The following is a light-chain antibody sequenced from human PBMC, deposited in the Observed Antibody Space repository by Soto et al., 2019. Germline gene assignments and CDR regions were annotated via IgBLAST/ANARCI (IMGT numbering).Light chain of an antibody. CDR3: CSYAGRNTFV. Sequence: QSVLAQPRSVSGAPGQSVTISCTGTSNDVGGYKYVSWYRQHPGKAPKLVMFDVNKRPSGVPDRFSGSKSGNTASLTISGLQAEDEADYYYCSYAGRNTFVFGSGTKGTAL. J-gene: IGLJ1*01. V-gene: IGLV2-11*01. CDR2: DVN. CDR1: SNDVGGYKY.